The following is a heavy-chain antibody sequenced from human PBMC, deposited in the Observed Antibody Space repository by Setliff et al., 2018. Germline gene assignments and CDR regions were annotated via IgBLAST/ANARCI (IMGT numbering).Heavy chain of an antibody. CDR2: IYYRGDT. CDR3: ARTGSYRYFDY. Sequence: SETLSLTCTVSGGSISSGVYYWAWLRQPPGKGLEGIGRIYYRGDTYYNASLKSQLTLSLDTSKNQVSLNLGSVTAADTAVYYCARTGSYRYFDYWGQGTQVTVSS. J-gene: IGHJ4*02. CDR1: GGSISSGVYY. V-gene: IGHV4-39*01. D-gene: IGHD1-1*01.